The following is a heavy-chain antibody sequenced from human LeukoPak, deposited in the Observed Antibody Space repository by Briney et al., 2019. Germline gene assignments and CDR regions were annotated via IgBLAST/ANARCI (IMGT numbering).Heavy chain of an antibody. CDR1: GFTFSSYA. Sequence: GGSLRLSCAASGFTFSSYAMSWVRQAPGKGLEWVSAIGGSGGSTYYADSVKGRFTISRDNSKNTLYLQMNSLRAEDTAVYYCAKAPQGSLRLPQKHKFDYWGQGTLVTVSS. CDR3: AKAPQGSLRLPQKHKFDY. D-gene: IGHD2-15*01. CDR2: IGGSGGST. V-gene: IGHV3-23*01. J-gene: IGHJ4*02.